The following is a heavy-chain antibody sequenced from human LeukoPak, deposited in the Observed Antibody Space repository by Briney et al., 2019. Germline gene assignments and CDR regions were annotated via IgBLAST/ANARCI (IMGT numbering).Heavy chain of an antibody. J-gene: IGHJ4*02. D-gene: IGHD6-13*01. CDR3: ARGHMAAAGRRGYYFDY. Sequence: SETLSLTCAVYGGSFSPYYWSWIRQPPGKGLEWIGEINHSGSTNYNPSLKSRVTMSVDTSKNQFSLKLSSVTAADTAVYYCARGHMAAAGRRGYYFDYWGQGTLVTVSS. V-gene: IGHV4-34*01. CDR2: INHSGST. CDR1: GGSFSPYY.